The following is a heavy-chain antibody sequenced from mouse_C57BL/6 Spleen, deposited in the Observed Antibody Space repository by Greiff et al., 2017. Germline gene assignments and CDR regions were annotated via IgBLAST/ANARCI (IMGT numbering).Heavy chain of an antibody. V-gene: IGHV1-15*01. CDR3: TRDWDYAMDY. CDR2: IDPETGGT. D-gene: IGHD4-1*01. Sequence: VQLQQSGAELVRPGASVTLSCKASGSTFTDYEMHWVKQTPVHGLEWIGAIDPETGGTAYNQKFKGKAILTADKSSSTAYMELRSLTSEDSAVYYCTRDWDYAMDYWGQGTSVTVSS. J-gene: IGHJ4*01. CDR1: GSTFTDYE.